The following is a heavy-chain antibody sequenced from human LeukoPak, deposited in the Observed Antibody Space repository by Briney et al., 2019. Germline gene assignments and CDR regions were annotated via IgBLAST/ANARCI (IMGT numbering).Heavy chain of an antibody. CDR3: ARVSTNPTSIAAAGTSPFDY. Sequence: ASVKVSCKVSGYTLTELSMHWVRQAPGKGLEWMGGFDPEDGETIYAQKFQGRVTMTEDTSTDTAYMELSSLRSEDTAVYYCARVSTNPTSIAAAGTSPFDYWGQGTLVTVSS. D-gene: IGHD6-13*01. J-gene: IGHJ4*02. CDR1: GYTLTELS. V-gene: IGHV1-24*01. CDR2: FDPEDGET.